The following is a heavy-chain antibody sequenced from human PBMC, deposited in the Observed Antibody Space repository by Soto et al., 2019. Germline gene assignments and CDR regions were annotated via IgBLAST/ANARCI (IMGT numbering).Heavy chain of an antibody. CDR2: INPSGGST. J-gene: IGHJ6*02. Sequence: ASVKVSCKASGYTFTSYYMHWVRQAPGQGXEWMGIINPSGGSTSYAQKFQGRVTMTRDTSTSTVYMELSSLRSEDTAVYYCAREMTMITFGGVMAHGMDVWGQGTTVTVSS. CDR1: GYTFTSYY. V-gene: IGHV1-46*01. CDR3: AREMTMITFGGVMAHGMDV. D-gene: IGHD3-16*01.